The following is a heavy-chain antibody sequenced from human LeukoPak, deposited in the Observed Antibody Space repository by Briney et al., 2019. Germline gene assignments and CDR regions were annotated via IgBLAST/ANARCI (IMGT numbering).Heavy chain of an antibody. J-gene: IGHJ2*01. Sequence: PGGSLRLSCAASGITFSTYSMNWVRQAPGRGLEWVSSISYSSTYIYYEDSVRGRFTISRDNARNSLYLQMNSLRAEDTAVYYCASTPSVGDYYPWYFGFWGRGALVTVSS. CDR3: ASTPSVGDYYPWYFGF. CDR1: GITFSTYS. CDR2: ISYSSTYI. V-gene: IGHV3-21*01. D-gene: IGHD1-26*01.